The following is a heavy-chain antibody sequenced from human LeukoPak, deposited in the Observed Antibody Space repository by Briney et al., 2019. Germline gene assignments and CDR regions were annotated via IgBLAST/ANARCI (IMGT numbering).Heavy chain of an antibody. CDR2: IYYSGST. V-gene: IGHV4-39*01. D-gene: IGHD1-1*01. J-gene: IGHJ4*02. Sequence: PSETLSLTCTVSGGSISSSSYYWGWIRQPPGKGLEWIGSIYYSGSTYYNPSLKSRVTISVDTSKNQFSLKLSSVTAADTAVYYCVQRNDGIGYWGQGTLVTVSS. CDR1: GGSISSSSYY. CDR3: VQRNDGIGY.